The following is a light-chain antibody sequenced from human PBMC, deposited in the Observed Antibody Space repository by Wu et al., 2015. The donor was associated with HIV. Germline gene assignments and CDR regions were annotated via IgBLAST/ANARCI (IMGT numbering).Light chain of an antibody. V-gene: IGKV3-15*01. J-gene: IGKJ4*01. Sequence: VMTQSPAALSMSPGERATLSCRASQSVNSNLAWYQQKPGQTPRLLIYDASTRATGIPARFSGSGSGTEFTLTISSMQSEDFAIYYCQQYNDWPLTFGGGTKVEIK. CDR2: DAS. CDR1: QSVNSN. CDR3: QQYNDWPLT.